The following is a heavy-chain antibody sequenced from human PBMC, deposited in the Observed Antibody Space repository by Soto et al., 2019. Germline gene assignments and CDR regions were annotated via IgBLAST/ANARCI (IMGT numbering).Heavy chain of an antibody. CDR2: IIPIFGTA. CDR1: GGTFSSYA. V-gene: IGHV1-69*01. J-gene: IGHJ6*02. D-gene: IGHD2-2*02. Sequence: QVQLVQSGAEVKKPGSSVKVSCKASGGTFSSYAISWVRHAPGQGLEWMGGIIPIFGTANYAQKFQGRVTITADESTSTAYMELSSLRSEDTAVYYCARDSDIVVVPAAIPRYYYGMDVWGQGTTVTVSS. CDR3: ARDSDIVVVPAAIPRYYYGMDV.